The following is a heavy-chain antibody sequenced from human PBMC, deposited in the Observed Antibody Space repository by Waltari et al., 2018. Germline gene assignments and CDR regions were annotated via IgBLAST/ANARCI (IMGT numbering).Heavy chain of an antibody. V-gene: IGHV3-30*18. J-gene: IGHJ4*02. CDR1: GCPFSIYG. CDR2: ISYDGSNK. CDR3: AKNRNFDY. Sequence: QVQLVESGGGVVQPGRSLRLACAPPGCPFSIYGMHWVRQAPGKGLEWVAVISYDGSNKYYADSVKGRFTISRDNSKNTLYLQMNSLRAEDTAVYYCAKNRNFDYWGQGTLVTVSS.